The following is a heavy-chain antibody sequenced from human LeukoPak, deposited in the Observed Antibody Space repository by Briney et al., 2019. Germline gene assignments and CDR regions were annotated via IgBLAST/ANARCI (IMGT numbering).Heavy chain of an antibody. V-gene: IGHV3-9*01. Sequence: PGGTLRLSCAASGFTFDDYAMHWVRQAPGKGLEWVSGISWNSGSIGYADSVKGRFTISRDSAKNSLYLQMNSLRAEDTALYYCAKGGVLRYLVWDTYYFDYWGQGTLVTVSS. D-gene: IGHD3-9*01. CDR3: AKGGVLRYLVWDTYYFDY. CDR1: GFTFDDYA. J-gene: IGHJ4*02. CDR2: ISWNSGSI.